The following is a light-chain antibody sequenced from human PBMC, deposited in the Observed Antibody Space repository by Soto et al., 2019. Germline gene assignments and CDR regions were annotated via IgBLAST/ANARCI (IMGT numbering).Light chain of an antibody. J-gene: IGKJ2*01. CDR2: AAS. V-gene: IGKV3-20*01. Sequence: EIVLTQSPGTLSLSPGERATLSCRASQSVRSSFLAWYQQKPGQAPRLLIYAASSRATGIPDRFSGSGSGTDFTLTISRLAPEDFAVYYCQQYDSSPRTFGQGSKLYIK. CDR3: QQYDSSPRT. CDR1: QSVRSSF.